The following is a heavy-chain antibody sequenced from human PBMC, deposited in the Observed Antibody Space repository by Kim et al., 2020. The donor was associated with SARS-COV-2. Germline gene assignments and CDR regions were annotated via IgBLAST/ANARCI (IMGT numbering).Heavy chain of an antibody. J-gene: IGHJ3*02. CDR3: TRDVDYYDSSGYYGSDAFDI. V-gene: IGHV3-49*03. CDR2: IRSKAYGGTT. D-gene: IGHD3-22*01. CDR1: GFTFGDYA. Sequence: GGSLRLSCTASGFTFGDYAMSWFRQAPGKGLEWVGFIRSKAYGGTTEYAASVKGRFTISRDDSKSIAYLQMNSLKTEDTAVYYCTRDVDYYDSSGYYGSDAFDIWGQGTMVTVSS.